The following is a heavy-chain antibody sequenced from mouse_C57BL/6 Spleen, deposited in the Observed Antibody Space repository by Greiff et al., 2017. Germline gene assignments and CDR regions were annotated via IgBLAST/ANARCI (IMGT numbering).Heavy chain of an antibody. CDR1: GYTFTSYW. CDR3: ARNCNDEYFDV. CDR2: IDPSDSET. V-gene: IGHV1-52*01. J-gene: IGHJ1*03. D-gene: IGHD2-1*01. Sequence: QVQLKQPGAELVRLGSSVKLSCKASGYTFTSYWMHWVKQRPIQGLEWIGNIDPSDSETHYNQKFKDKATLTVDKSSSTAYMQLSSLTAEDSAVYYCARNCNDEYFDVWGTGTTLTVSS.